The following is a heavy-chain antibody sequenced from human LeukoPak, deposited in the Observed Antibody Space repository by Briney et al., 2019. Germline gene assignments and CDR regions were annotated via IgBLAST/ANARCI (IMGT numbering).Heavy chain of an antibody. D-gene: IGHD5-18*01. CDR2: ISTSSRNI. Sequence: GGSLRLSCAASGFMFSSYSMNWVRQAPGKGLEWVSCISTSSRNIFQADSVKGRFTISRDNAKNSLYLQMNSLRAEDTAVYYCARAITNYGYIFDYWGQGTLVTVSS. J-gene: IGHJ4*02. CDR1: GFMFSSYS. CDR3: ARAITNYGYIFDY. V-gene: IGHV3-21*01.